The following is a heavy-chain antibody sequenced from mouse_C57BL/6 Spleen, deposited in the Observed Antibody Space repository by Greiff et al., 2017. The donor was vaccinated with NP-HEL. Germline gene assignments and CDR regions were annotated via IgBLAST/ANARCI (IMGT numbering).Heavy chain of an antibody. CDR2: ISSGGSYT. CDR3: ARHNSLITTVVPFAY. Sequence: EVKLVESGGDLVKPGGSLKLSCAASGFTFSSYGMSWVRQTPDKRLEWVATISSGGSYTYYPDSVKGRFTISRDNAKNTLYLQMSSLKSEDTAMYYCARHNSLITTVVPFAYWGQGTLVTVSA. J-gene: IGHJ3*01. V-gene: IGHV5-6*01. CDR1: GFTFSSYG. D-gene: IGHD1-1*01.